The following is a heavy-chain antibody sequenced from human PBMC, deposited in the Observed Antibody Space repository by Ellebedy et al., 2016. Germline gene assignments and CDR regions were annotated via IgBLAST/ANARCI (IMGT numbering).Heavy chain of an antibody. J-gene: IGHJ4*02. CDR2: IYHSGST. CDR1: GASISSSRYY. Sequence: GSLRLXXSVSGASISSSRYYWGWIRQPPGRGLECIGSIYHSGSTYYNPSLKSRVTISLDTSKNRFSLNLASVTATDTAVYYCAKLGGRGEYFDSWGQGTLVTVSS. V-gene: IGHV4-39*02. D-gene: IGHD3-10*01. CDR3: AKLGGRGEYFDS.